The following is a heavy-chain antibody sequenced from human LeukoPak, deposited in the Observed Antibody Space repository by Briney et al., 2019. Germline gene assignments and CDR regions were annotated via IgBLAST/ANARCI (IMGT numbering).Heavy chain of an antibody. J-gene: IGHJ2*01. V-gene: IGHV1-69*13. CDR1: GGTFSSYA. CDR3: ARDNTAAVERIWYFDL. CDR2: IIPIFGTA. D-gene: IGHD5-18*01. Sequence: SVKVPCKASGGTFSSYAISWVRQAPGQGLEWMGGIIPIFGTANYAQKFQGRVTITADESTSTAYMELSSLRSEDTAVYYCARDNTAAVERIWYFDLWGRGTLVTVSS.